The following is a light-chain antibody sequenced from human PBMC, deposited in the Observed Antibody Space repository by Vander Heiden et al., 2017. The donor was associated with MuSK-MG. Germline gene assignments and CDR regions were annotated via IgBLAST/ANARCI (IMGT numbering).Light chain of an antibody. CDR3: MQATHGPPYT. V-gene: IGKV2-30*01. Sequence: VVMTQSPLSLPVTLGQPASISCRSSQSLVYSDGNTYLSWYQQRPGQSARRLIDKVSNRDSGVPDRFSGSGSGSDFTLKISRVEAEDVGVYYCMQATHGPPYTFGQGTKLEI. CDR1: QSLVYSDGNTY. CDR2: KVS. J-gene: IGKJ2*01.